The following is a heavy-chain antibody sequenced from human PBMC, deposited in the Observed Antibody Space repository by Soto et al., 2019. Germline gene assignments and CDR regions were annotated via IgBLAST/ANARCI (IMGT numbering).Heavy chain of an antibody. CDR1: GGSISSYY. D-gene: IGHD6-13*01. CDR2: LYYSGRT. J-gene: IGHJ6*02. V-gene: IGHV4-59*01. Sequence: SETLSLTCTVSGGSISSYYWSWIRQPPGKGLEWICYLYYSGRTNDSPSLKSRVTIAVYTSKNQFSLKLSSVTAADTAVYYCAREGAAGLPYYYYGRDVWGQGTTVTVSS. CDR3: AREGAAGLPYYYYGRDV.